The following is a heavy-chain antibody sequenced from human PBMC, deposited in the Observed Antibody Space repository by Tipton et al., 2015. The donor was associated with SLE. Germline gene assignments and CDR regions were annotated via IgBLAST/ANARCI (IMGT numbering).Heavy chain of an antibody. J-gene: IGHJ4*02. CDR1: GLTFEDYG. CDR3: ASHCSTSTGQTF. V-gene: IGHV3-9*01. Sequence: SLRLSCAASGLTFEDYGMQWVRQRPGKGLEWVAYINWSGFITAYADSVKGRFTISRDNARNSLFLQMDSLRTEDTAFYYCASHCSTSTGQTFWGQGALVTVSS. CDR2: INWSGFIT. D-gene: IGHD2-2*01.